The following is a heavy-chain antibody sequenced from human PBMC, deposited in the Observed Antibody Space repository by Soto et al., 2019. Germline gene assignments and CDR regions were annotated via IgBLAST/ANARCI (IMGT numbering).Heavy chain of an antibody. CDR3: ARGGAIGTCFDP. Sequence: QVQLQESGPGLVKPSQTLSLTCTVSGGSISSGDYYWSWIRQPPGKGLGWIGYIYYSGSTYYNPSLKSRVTISVDTSKNQFSLKLNSVTAADTAVYYCARGGAIGTCFDPWGQGTLVTVSS. CDR2: IYYSGST. D-gene: IGHD1-26*01. V-gene: IGHV4-30-4*01. J-gene: IGHJ5*02. CDR1: GGSISSGDYY.